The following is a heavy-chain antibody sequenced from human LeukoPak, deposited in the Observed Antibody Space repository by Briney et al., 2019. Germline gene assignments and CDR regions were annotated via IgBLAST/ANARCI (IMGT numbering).Heavy chain of an antibody. CDR1: GFTFSSYA. CDR2: ISGSGGST. J-gene: IGHJ4*02. V-gene: IGHV3-23*01. D-gene: IGHD3-10*01. CDR3: AKDPNYYGSGSYYPVDY. Sequence: GGSLRLSCAASGFTFSSYAMSWVRQAPGKGLEWVSAISGSGGSTYYADSVKGRFTISRDNSKNTQYLQMNSLRAEDTAVYYCAKDPNYYGSGSYYPVDYWGQGTLVTVSS.